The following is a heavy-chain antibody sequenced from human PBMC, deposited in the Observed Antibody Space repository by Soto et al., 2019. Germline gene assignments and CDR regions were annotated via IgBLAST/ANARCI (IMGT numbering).Heavy chain of an antibody. Sequence: GASVKVSCKASGGTFSSYAISWVRQAPGQGLEWMGGIIPIFGTANYAQKFQGRVTITADESTSTAYMELSSLRSEDTAVYYCARDQGGQLVGGYFDYWGQGTLVTVSS. CDR1: GGTFSSYA. V-gene: IGHV1-69*13. CDR2: IIPIFGTA. CDR3: ARDQGGQLVGGYFDY. D-gene: IGHD6-6*01. J-gene: IGHJ4*02.